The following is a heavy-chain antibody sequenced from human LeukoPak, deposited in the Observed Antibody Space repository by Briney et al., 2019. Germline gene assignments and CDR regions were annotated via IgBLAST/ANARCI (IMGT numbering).Heavy chain of an antibody. CDR1: GGSFSGYY. D-gene: IGHD1-1*01. CDR2: INHSGST. Sequence: SETLSLTCAVYGGSFSGYYWSWIRQPPGKGLEWIGEINHSGSTNYNPSLKSRVTISVDTSKNQFSLKLSSVTAADTAVYYCARIHNPATGTTSTPLYYFDYWGQGTLVTVSS. J-gene: IGHJ4*02. CDR3: ARIHNPATGTTSTPLYYFDY. V-gene: IGHV4-34*01.